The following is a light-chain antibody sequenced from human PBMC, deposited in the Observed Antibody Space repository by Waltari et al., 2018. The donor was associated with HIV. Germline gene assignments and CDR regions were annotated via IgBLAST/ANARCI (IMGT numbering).Light chain of an antibody. CDR1: QSISNW. CDR3: QQFHRYPFT. Sequence: DIQMTQSTSTLSVSVGDRVTITCRASQSISNWLAWYQQKPGKAPKLLVYKTSSLESGFPSSVSVCGSGTEFTLTISSLQPDDFATYYCQQFHRYPFTFGQGTRLEIK. CDR2: KTS. V-gene: IGKV1-5*03. J-gene: IGKJ5*01.